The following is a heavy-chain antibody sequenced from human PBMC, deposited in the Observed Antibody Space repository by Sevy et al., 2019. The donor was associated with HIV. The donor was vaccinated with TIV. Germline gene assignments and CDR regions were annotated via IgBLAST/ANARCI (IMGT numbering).Heavy chain of an antibody. CDR1: GVSLSNGAYY. CDR3: SRASLSFFYLDV. CDR2: TYYNGNT. Sequence: SETLSLTCSVSGVSLSNGAYYWGWIRQHPEKGLEWIGYTYYNGNTYYNPPLKSRATISADTSKNHFSLRLSSVTAADTAVYYCSRASLSFFYLDVWGKGTAVTVSS. V-gene: IGHV4-31*03. J-gene: IGHJ6*03.